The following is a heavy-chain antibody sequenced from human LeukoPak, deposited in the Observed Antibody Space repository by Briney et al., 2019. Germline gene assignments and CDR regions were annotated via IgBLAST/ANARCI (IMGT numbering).Heavy chain of an antibody. V-gene: IGHV3-7*04. CDR2: IKQDGSEK. CDR1: GFTFSSYW. D-gene: IGHD2-2*01. Sequence: GGSLRLSCAASGFTFSSYWMNWVRQAPGKGLVWVANIKQDGSEKYYVDSVKGRFTISRDNAKNSLYLQMNSLRAEDTAVYYCARATRGSTSGRAYDYWGQGTLVTVSS. CDR3: ARATRGSTSGRAYDY. J-gene: IGHJ4*02.